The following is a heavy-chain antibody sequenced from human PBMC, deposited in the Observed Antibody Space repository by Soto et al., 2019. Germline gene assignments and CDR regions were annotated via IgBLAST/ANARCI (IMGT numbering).Heavy chain of an antibody. J-gene: IGHJ4*02. V-gene: IGHV4-4*02. CDR1: GASISNTNW. D-gene: IGHD6-13*01. CDR2: IYHSGTT. CDR3: AIPGAGDFDY. Sequence: QVQLQESGPGLVEPSGTLSLTCAVSGASISNTNWWSWVRQPPGKGLEWIGEIYHSGTTNCDPSLKSRVTISVDKSKTQFSLKLSSVTAADTAVYYCAIPGAGDFDYWGQGTLVTVSS.